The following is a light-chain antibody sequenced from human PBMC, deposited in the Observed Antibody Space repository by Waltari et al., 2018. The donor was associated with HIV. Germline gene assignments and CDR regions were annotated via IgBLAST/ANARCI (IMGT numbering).Light chain of an antibody. V-gene: IGKV1D-12*01. J-gene: IGKJ4*01. Sequence: DIQLTQSPSSVAVFVGGKVSITCRASQTVGDKLAVYQVKTGEAPKLPIYGASKFQSSVPSRFAASVSGPEFSLPITGLDSDDSRKDFCQHAFSFPHTFGGGTRV. CDR2: GAS. CDR3: QHAFSFPHT. CDR1: QTVGDK.